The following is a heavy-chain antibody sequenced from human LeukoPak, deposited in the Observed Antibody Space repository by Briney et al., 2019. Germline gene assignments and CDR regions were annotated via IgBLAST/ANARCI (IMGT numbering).Heavy chain of an antibody. D-gene: IGHD3-9*01. CDR2: IIPIFGTA. CDR3: ARPLDYDILTGYCPFGY. J-gene: IGHJ4*02. CDR1: GYTFTSYY. V-gene: IGHV1-69*13. Sequence: GASVKVSCKASGYTFTSYYMHWVRQAPGQGLEWMGGIIPIFGTANYAQKFQGRVTITADESTSTAYMELSSLRSEDTAVYYCARPLDYDILTGYCPFGYWGQGTLVTVSS.